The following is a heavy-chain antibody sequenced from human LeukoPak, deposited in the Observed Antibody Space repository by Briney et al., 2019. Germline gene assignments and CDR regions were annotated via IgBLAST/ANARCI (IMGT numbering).Heavy chain of an antibody. D-gene: IGHD6-13*01. J-gene: IGHJ3*02. CDR1: GYTFTSYY. CDR3: ARGLLAAAGTNDAFDI. V-gene: IGHV1-46*01. Sequence: ASVKVSCKASGYTFTSYYMHWVRQAPGQGLEWMGIINPSGGSTSYAQKFQGRVTMTRDTSTSTVYMELSSLRSEDTAAYYCARGLLAAAGTNDAFDIWGQGTMVTVSS. CDR2: INPSGGST.